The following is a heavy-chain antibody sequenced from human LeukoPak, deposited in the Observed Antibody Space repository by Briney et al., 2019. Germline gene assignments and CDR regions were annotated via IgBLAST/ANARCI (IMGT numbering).Heavy chain of an antibody. Sequence: HAGGSLRLSCAASGFTFSSYAMSWVRQAPGKGLEWVSAISGSGGSTYYADSVKGRFTISRDNSENTLYLQMNSLRAEDTAVYYCAKDLSVVVTAIVAFDIWGQGTMVTVSS. J-gene: IGHJ3*02. CDR1: GFTFSSYA. CDR3: AKDLSVVVTAIVAFDI. V-gene: IGHV3-23*01. D-gene: IGHD2-21*02. CDR2: ISGSGGST.